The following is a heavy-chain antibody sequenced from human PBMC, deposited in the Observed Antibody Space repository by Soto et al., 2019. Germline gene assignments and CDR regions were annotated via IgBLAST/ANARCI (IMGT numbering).Heavy chain of an antibody. Sequence: RHSYTASGCTFSSSAMHWVLQAPGKGLEWVAVISYDGSNKYYADSVKGRFTISRDNSKNTLYLQMNSLRAEDTAVYYCARWLQSHWYECGMHVWGQGPPVTV. CDR3: ARWLQSHWYECGMHV. J-gene: IGHJ6*02. CDR1: GCTFSSSA. CDR2: ISYDGSNK. V-gene: IGHV3-30-3*01. D-gene: IGHD1-1*01.